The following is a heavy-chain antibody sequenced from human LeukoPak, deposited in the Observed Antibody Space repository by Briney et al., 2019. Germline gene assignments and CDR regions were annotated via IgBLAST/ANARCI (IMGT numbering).Heavy chain of an antibody. CDR1: GFTFSGSA. CDR3: SRHLYSSAWYEEN. V-gene: IGHV3-73*01. CDR2: IRSKADSHAT. J-gene: IGHJ4*02. D-gene: IGHD6-19*01. Sequence: GGSLRLSCAASGFTFSGSAVHWVRQASGKGLEWVGHIRSKADSHATPYAASVQGRFTISRDDSNNTAYLHMNSLKIEDEAVYFCSRHLYSSAWYEENWGQGTLVTVSS.